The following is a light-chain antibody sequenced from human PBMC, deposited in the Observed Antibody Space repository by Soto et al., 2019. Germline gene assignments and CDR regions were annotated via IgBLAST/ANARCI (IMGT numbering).Light chain of an antibody. CDR1: QSLFYSAYRTNY. CDR2: WAS. CDR3: LEYYGAPPHT. Sequence: DIVLTQSPDSLAVFLGERATITCKSSQSLFYSAYRTNYLAWYQDKPGQPPKMLISWASTRASGVPDRFSGGGSGPDFGLTISSLQAEDVAVYYCLEYYGAPPHTFGQGTKLEI. J-gene: IGKJ2*01. V-gene: IGKV4-1*01.